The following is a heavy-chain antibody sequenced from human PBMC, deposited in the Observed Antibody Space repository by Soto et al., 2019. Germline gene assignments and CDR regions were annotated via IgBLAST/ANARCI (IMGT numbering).Heavy chain of an antibody. CDR1: GYTFTTFG. J-gene: IGHJ4*02. CDR2: ISAYSGNT. Sequence: QVQLVQSGGEVKKPGAAVKVSCKASGYTFTTFGIGWVRQAPGQGLEWMGWISAYSGNTENPEKLQGRVTMTIDTSTSTTYVELRSLRSDATAVYYCARAFCSGGSCYLDYWGQGALVTVSS. V-gene: IGHV1-18*01. CDR3: ARAFCSGGSCYLDY. D-gene: IGHD2-15*01.